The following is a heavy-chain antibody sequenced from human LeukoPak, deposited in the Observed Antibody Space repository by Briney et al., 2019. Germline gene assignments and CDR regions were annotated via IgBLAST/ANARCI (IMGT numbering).Heavy chain of an antibody. Sequence: GGSLSLSCAASVFTVSSNNMSWVRQAQGKGLGWVSVIYSGGSTYYADSVKGRFTISRDNSKNTLYLQMNSLRAEDTAVYYCARRLPKPARAFDIWGQGTMVTVSS. J-gene: IGHJ3*02. CDR1: VFTVSSNN. CDR3: ARRLPKPARAFDI. CDR2: IYSGGST. V-gene: IGHV3-53*01.